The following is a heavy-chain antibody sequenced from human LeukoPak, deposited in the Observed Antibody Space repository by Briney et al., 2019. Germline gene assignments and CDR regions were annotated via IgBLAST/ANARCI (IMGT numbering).Heavy chain of an antibody. Sequence: PGGSLRLSCAASGFTFSSYSMNWVRQAPGKGLEWVSAISGSGGSTYYADSVKGRFTISRDNSKNTLYLQMNSLRAEDTAVYYCAKDLMRIAAAGWNYWGQGTLVTVSS. D-gene: IGHD6-13*01. V-gene: IGHV3-23*01. CDR3: AKDLMRIAAAGWNY. CDR1: GFTFSSYS. CDR2: ISGSGGST. J-gene: IGHJ4*02.